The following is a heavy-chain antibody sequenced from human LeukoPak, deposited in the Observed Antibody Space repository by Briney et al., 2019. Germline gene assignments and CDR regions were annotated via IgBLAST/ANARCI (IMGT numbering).Heavy chain of an antibody. Sequence: GGSLRLSCAASGFTFSSYWMSWVRQAPGKGLGWVANIKQDGSEKYYVDSVKGRFTISRDNAKNSLYLQMNSLRAEDAAVYYCARDPALVVVVAALFDYWGQGTLATVSS. J-gene: IGHJ4*02. V-gene: IGHV3-7*01. D-gene: IGHD2-15*01. CDR3: ARDPALVVVVAALFDY. CDR2: IKQDGSEK. CDR1: GFTFSSYW.